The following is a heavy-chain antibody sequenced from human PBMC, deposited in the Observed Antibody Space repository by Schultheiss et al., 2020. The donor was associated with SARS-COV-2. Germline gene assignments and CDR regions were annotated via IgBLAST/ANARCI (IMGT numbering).Heavy chain of an antibody. J-gene: IGHJ5*02. V-gene: IGHV3-11*06. Sequence: GGSLRLSCAASGFTFSDYYMSWIRQAPGKGLEWVSYISSSSSYTNYADSVKGRFTISRDNAKNSLYLQMNSLRAEDTAVYYCARGRGYCSGGSCYPNWFDPWGQGTLVTVSS. CDR2: ISSSSSYT. D-gene: IGHD2-15*01. CDR3: ARGRGYCSGGSCYPNWFDP. CDR1: GFTFSDYY.